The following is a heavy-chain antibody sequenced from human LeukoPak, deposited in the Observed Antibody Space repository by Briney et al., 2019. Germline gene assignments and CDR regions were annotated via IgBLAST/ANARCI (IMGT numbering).Heavy chain of an antibody. V-gene: IGHV4-34*01. Sequence: SSETLSLTCAVYGGSFSGYYWSWIRQPPGKGLEWIGEINHSGSTNYNPSLKSRVTISVDTSKNQFSLKLSSVTAADTAVYYCARKYGYWGQGTLVTVSS. D-gene: IGHD2/OR15-2a*01. CDR3: ARKYGY. J-gene: IGHJ4*02. CDR2: INHSGST. CDR1: GGSFSGYY.